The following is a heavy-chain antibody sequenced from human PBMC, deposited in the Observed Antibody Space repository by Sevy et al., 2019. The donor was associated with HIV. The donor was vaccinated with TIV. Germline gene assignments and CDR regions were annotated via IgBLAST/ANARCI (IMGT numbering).Heavy chain of an antibody. J-gene: IGHJ4*02. V-gene: IGHV1-69*13. CDR2: IIPIFGTA. CDR3: ERGARGYSGYDSYYFDY. Sequence: ASVKVSCKASGGTFSSYAISWVRQAPGQGLEWMGGIIPIFGTANYAQKFQGRVTITADESTSTAYMELSSLRSEDTAVYYCERGARGYSGYDSYYFDYWGQGTLVTVSS. CDR1: GGTFSSYA. D-gene: IGHD5-12*01.